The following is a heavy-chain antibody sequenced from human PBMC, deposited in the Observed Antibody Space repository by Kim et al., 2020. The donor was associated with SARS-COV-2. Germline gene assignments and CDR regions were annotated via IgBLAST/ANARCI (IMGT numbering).Heavy chain of an antibody. CDR3: ARKPTAGSWSYYFDY. J-gene: IGHJ4*01. D-gene: IGHD6-13*01. V-gene: IGHV3-30*01. Sequence: ADSVKGIFTIARDDPNSTLYLQMNSLRVADTAVYFCARKPTAGSWSYYFDYWGQGTLVTVSS.